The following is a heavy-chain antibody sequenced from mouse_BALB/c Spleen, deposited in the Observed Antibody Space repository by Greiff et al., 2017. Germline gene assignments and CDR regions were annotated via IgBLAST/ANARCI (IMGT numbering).Heavy chain of an antibody. CDR1: GFSLTSYG. V-gene: IGHV2-9*02. Sequence: VQLQQSGPGLVAPSQSLSITCTVSGFSLTSYGVHWVRQPPGKGLEWLGVIWAGGSTNYNSALMSRLSISKDNSKSQVFLKMNSLQTDDTAMYYCARDQITTDPYAMDYWGQGTSVTVSS. J-gene: IGHJ4*01. D-gene: IGHD1-1*01. CDR2: IWAGGST. CDR3: ARDQITTDPYAMDY.